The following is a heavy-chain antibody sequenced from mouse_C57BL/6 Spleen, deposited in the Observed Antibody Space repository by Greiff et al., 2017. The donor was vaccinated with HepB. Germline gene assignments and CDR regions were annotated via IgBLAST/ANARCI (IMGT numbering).Heavy chain of an antibody. Sequence: EVKLVESGGDLVKPGGSLKLSCAASGFTFSSYGMSWVRQTPDKRLEWVATISSGGSYTYYPDSVKGRFTISRDNAKNTRYLQMSSLKSEDTAMYYCARPSIYDGYYGYAMDYWGQGTSVTVSS. D-gene: IGHD2-3*01. CDR1: GFTFSSYG. V-gene: IGHV5-6*01. J-gene: IGHJ4*01. CDR3: ARPSIYDGYYGYAMDY. CDR2: ISSGGSYT.